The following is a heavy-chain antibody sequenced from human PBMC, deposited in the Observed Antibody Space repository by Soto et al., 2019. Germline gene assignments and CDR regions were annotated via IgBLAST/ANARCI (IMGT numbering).Heavy chain of an antibody. CDR2: IYYSGST. Sequence: PSETLSLTCTVSGGSISSYYWSWIRQPPGKGLEWIGYIYYSGSTNYNPSLKSRVTISVDGSKNQFSLKLSSVTAADTAVYYCARHFSVDYFDYWGQGALVTVSS. V-gene: IGHV4-59*08. CDR3: ARHFSVDYFDY. CDR1: GGSISSYY. J-gene: IGHJ4*02.